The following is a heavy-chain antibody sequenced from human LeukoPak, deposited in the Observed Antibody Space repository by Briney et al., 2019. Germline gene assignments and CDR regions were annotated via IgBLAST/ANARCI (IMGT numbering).Heavy chain of an antibody. V-gene: IGHV3-73*01. Sequence: GGSLKLSCAASGFRFSASAMHWVRQASGKGLEWVGRIRVKDDNYATSYGASVKGRFTISRDDSKNTAYLQMNSLKTEDTAVYYCTSGGYNDYWGQGTLVTVSS. CDR2: IRVKDDNYAT. CDR1: GFRFSASA. J-gene: IGHJ4*02. D-gene: IGHD5-24*01. CDR3: TSGGYNDY.